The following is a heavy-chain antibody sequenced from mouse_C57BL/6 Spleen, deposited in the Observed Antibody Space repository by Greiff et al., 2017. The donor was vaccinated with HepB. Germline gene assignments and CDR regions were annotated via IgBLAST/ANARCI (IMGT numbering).Heavy chain of an antibody. CDR3: ARSGYYGNYFDY. J-gene: IGHJ2*01. CDR1: GFTFTDYY. Sequence: EVKLQESGGGLVQPGGSLSLSCAASGFTFTDYYMSWVRQPPGKALEWLGFIRNKANGYTTEYSASVKGRFTISRDNSQSILYLQMNALRAEDSATYYCARSGYYGNYFDYWGQGTTLTVSS. D-gene: IGHD1-1*01. V-gene: IGHV7-3*01. CDR2: IRNKANGYTT.